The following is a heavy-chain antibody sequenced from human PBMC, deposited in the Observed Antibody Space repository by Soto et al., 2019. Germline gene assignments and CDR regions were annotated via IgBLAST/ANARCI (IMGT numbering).Heavy chain of an antibody. CDR3: AKRGGDSGWGDFDS. J-gene: IGHJ4*02. CDR1: GFPFSRCA. CDR2: ISHSDHST. Sequence: EVQLLESGGGLVQPGGSLRLSCAASGFPFSRCAMNWVRQAPGKGLEWVSTISHSDHSTYYADCVKGRFTVSRDNSENTLYLQMNSLRAEDTAIYYCAKRGGDSGWGDFDSWGQGTLVTVSS. D-gene: IGHD6-19*01. V-gene: IGHV3-23*01.